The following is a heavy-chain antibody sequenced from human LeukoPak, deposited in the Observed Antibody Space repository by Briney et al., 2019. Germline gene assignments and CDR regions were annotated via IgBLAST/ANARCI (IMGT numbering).Heavy chain of an antibody. J-gene: IGHJ6*02. V-gene: IGHV3-21*04. CDR2: LSSSSSSI. Sequence: GGSLRLSCAASGFTFSTYYMNWVRQAPGKGLEWVSSLSSSSSSIYYADSVKGRFTISRDNAKNSLYLQMNSLTAADTAVYYCAKDLREWYYDPNGNYFSYGMDVWGQGTTVVVSS. CDR3: AKDLREWYYDPNGNYFSYGMDV. CDR1: GFTFSTYY. D-gene: IGHD3-22*01.